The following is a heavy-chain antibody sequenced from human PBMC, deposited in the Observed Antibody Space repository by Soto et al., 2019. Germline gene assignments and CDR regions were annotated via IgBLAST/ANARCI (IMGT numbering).Heavy chain of an antibody. J-gene: IGHJ4*02. D-gene: IGHD1-26*01. V-gene: IGHV1-8*01. CDR3: SRGEWELRH. CDR1: GYPFKIYD. Sequence: QVQLVQSGTEVKKPGASVKVSCKASGYPFKIYDINWVRQATGQGPEWMGWVSPNSGNTGYAQKFQGRVTMATDTSISTAYMALTSLTSEDTAVYYCSRGEWELRHWGQGTLVAVSS. CDR2: VSPNSGNT.